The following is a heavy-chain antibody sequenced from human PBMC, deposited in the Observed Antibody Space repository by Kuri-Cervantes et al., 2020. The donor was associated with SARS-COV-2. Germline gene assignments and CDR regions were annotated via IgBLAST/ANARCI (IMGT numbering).Heavy chain of an antibody. Sequence: GESLKISCAASGFTFSSYAMSWVRQAPGKGLEWVSAISGGGGSTYYADSVKGRFTISRDNSKNTLYLQMNSLRAEDTAVYYCAKAIVVVPAALPNFDYWGQGTLVTVSS. V-gene: IGHV3-23*01. CDR1: GFTFSSYA. D-gene: IGHD2-2*01. CDR3: AKAIVVVPAALPNFDY. J-gene: IGHJ4*02. CDR2: ISGGGGST.